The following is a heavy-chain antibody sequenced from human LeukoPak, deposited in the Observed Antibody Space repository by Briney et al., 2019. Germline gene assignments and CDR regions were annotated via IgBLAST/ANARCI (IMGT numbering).Heavy chain of an antibody. V-gene: IGHV3-43*02. CDR2: ISGDGDST. CDR1: GFTFDDYA. J-gene: IGHJ4*02. CDR3: AKGQGYYFDY. Sequence: GGSLRLSCAASGFTFDDYAMHWVRQAPGKGLEWVSLISGDGDSTYYADSVKGRFTISRDTSKNSLYLQMDSLRTEDTALYYCAKGQGYYFDYWGQGTPVTVSS.